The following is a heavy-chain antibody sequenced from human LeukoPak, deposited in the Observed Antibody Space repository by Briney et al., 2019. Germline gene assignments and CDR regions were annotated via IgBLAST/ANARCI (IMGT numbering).Heavy chain of an antibody. CDR1: GGSVSTSDYY. J-gene: IGHJ4*02. CDR3: ARVFDS. Sequence: LETLSLTCTVSGGSVSTSDYYWGWIRQSPVKGLEWIGDVFYTGKTNYNPSLRGRATISIDTSKNQFSLKLTYVTAADTAVYYCARVFDSWGQRTLVTVSP. CDR2: VFYTGKT. V-gene: IGHV4-39*07.